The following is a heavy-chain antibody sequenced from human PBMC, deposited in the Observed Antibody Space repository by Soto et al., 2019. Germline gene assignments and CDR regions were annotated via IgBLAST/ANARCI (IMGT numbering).Heavy chain of an antibody. CDR2: ISSSGSTI. J-gene: IGHJ6*03. CDR3: ARKAIGQWNYYYYMDV. V-gene: IGHV3-11*01. D-gene: IGHD6-19*01. CDR1: GFTFSDYY. Sequence: QVQLVESGGGLVEPGGSLRLSCAASGFTFSDYYMSWIRQAPGKGLEWVSYISSSGSTIYYADSVKGRFTISRDNAKNALYLQMNSLRAEDTAVYYCARKAIGQWNYYYYMDVWGKGTTVTVSS.